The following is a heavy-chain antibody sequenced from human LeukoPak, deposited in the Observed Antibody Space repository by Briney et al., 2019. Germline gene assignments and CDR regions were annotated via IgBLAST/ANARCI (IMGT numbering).Heavy chain of an antibody. J-gene: IGHJ6*02. CDR2: MNQDGSAK. D-gene: IGHD3-16*01. V-gene: IGHV3-7*01. CDR3: ATYTHWVAGDV. Sequence: PGGSLRLSCAASGFTFSDSWMSWVRQAPGKGLEWVANMNQDGSAKDYVDSVKGRFTISRDNARNSLYLQMSGLRAEDTAVYYCATYTHWVAGDVWGQGTTVTVSS. CDR1: GFTFSDSW.